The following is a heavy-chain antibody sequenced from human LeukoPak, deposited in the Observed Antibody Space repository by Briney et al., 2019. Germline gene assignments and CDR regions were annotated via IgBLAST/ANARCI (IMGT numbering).Heavy chain of an antibody. CDR2: ISSSSSTI. CDR3: ARAGVWKAAADYYFDY. Sequence: PGGSLRLSCAASGFTFSSYSMNWVRQAPGKGLEWVSYISSSSSTIYYADSVKGRFTISRDNAKNSLYLQMNSLRAEDTAVYYCARAGVWKAAADYYFDYWGQGTLVTVSS. V-gene: IGHV3-48*01. D-gene: IGHD6-13*01. CDR1: GFTFSSYS. J-gene: IGHJ4*02.